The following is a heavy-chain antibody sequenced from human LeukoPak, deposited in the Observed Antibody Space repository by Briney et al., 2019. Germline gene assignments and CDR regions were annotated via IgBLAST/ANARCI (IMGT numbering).Heavy chain of an antibody. D-gene: IGHD2-2*01. CDR3: AKLPWVVVVPAAIYGNWFDP. V-gene: IGHV3-23*01. CDR2: ISGSGGST. Sequence: PGGSLRLSCAASGFTFSSYAMSWVRQAPGKGLEWVSAISGSGGSTYYADSVKGRFTISRDNSKNTLYLQMNSLRAEDTAVYYCAKLPWVVVVPAAIYGNWFDPWGQGTLVTVSS. CDR1: GFTFSSYA. J-gene: IGHJ5*02.